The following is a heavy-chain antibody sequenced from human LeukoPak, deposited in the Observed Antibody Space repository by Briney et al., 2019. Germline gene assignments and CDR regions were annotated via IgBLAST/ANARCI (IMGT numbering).Heavy chain of an antibody. J-gene: IGHJ6*03. CDR1: GGSISSSSYY. CDR3: ARRLGRKFGERFYYYHYMDV. CDR2: INHSGST. Sequence: SETLSLTCTVSGGSISSSSYYWGWIRQPPGKGLEWIGEINHSGSTNYNPSLKSRVTISVDTSKNQFSLKVTSVTAADTAVYYCARRLGRKFGERFYYYHYMDVWGKGTTVTISS. V-gene: IGHV4-39*07. D-gene: IGHD3-10*01.